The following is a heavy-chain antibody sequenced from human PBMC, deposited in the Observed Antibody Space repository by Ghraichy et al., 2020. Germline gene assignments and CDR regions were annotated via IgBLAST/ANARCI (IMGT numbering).Heavy chain of an antibody. CDR2: IGTGGET. Sequence: GGSLRLSCAVSGFTFSSYDMHWVRQATGKGLEWVSSIGTGGETYYAGSVKGRFTIASENAKNSLYLQMNSLRAGDTAVYYCTREKNAAAGLDYWGQGTLVTVSS. J-gene: IGHJ4*02. CDR3: TREKNAAAGLDY. CDR1: GFTFSSYD. V-gene: IGHV3-13*01. D-gene: IGHD6-13*01.